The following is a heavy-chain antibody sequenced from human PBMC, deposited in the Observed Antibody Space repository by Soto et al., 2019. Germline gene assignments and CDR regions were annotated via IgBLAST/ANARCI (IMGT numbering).Heavy chain of an antibody. CDR3: ARGLRMVRGTYYGMDV. V-gene: IGHV3-64*01. Sequence: EVQLVESGGVLVQPGGSLRLSCAASGFTFSRYDMNWVRQAPGKGLEHVSVISSNGGSTYYAKSVKGRFTISRDNSKNTLYLQMGSLRAEDMAVYYCARGLRMVRGTYYGMDVWGQGTTVTVSS. J-gene: IGHJ6*02. CDR2: ISSNGGST. D-gene: IGHD3-10*01. CDR1: GFTFSRYD.